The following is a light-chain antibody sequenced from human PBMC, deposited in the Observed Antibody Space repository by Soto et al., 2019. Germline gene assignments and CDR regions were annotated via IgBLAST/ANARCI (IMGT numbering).Light chain of an antibody. CDR1: QGIGDT. J-gene: IGKJ1*01. CDR3: QQYDSSPRT. Sequence: EVVMTQSPATLSVSPGEGVTLSCRANQGIGDTLAWYQHKPGQTPRLLIYDTSTRATGVPARFSGSRSGPEFTLTISRLEPEDFAVYWCQQYDSSPRTFGQGTKVDIK. CDR2: DTS. V-gene: IGKV3-15*01.